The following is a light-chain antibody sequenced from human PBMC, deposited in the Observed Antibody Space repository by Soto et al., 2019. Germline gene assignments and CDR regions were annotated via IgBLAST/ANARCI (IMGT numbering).Light chain of an antibody. CDR2: DTS. V-gene: IGKV3-15*01. Sequence: EIIMTQSAATLCVSPGEGFTLSCRASHGIGDTLAWYQHNPGQTPRLLIYDTSARATGVPARFSGSRSGTEFTLTINSLQSEDFAVYYCQRYNNWPLTFGGGTKVDI. J-gene: IGKJ4*01. CDR1: HGIGDT. CDR3: QRYNNWPLT.